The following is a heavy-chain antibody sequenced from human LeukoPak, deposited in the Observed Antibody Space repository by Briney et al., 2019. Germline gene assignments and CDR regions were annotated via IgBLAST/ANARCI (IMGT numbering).Heavy chain of an antibody. J-gene: IGHJ4*02. CDR3: AKDYLTSSGYYSNCFDY. D-gene: IGHD3-22*01. Sequence: GGTLRLSCAASGFTFSSYGMSWVRQAPGKGLEWVSAISGSGGSTYYADSVKGRFTISRDNSKNTLYLQMNSLGAEDTAVYYCAKDYLTSSGYYSNCFDYWGQGTLVTVSS. CDR1: GFTFSSYG. V-gene: IGHV3-23*01. CDR2: ISGSGGST.